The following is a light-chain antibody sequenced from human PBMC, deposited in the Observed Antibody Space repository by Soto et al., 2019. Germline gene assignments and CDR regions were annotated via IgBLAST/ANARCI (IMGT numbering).Light chain of an antibody. CDR2: GAS. Sequence: IVLTQSPGTLSLSPGERATLSCRASQSVTSNYLAWYKQKPGQPPRLLIYGASTRATGIPDRFSGSGSGTDFTLTISRLEPEDFAVYYCQQYASSRTFGQGTKVDIK. V-gene: IGKV3-20*01. CDR1: QSVTSNY. J-gene: IGKJ1*01. CDR3: QQYASSRT.